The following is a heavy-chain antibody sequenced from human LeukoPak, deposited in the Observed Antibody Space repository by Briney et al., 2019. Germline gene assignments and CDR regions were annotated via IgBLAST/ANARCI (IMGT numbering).Heavy chain of an antibody. Sequence: GGSLRLSCAASGFTLSSYWMHWGRQAPGKGLVWVSRINSDGSSTSYADSVKGRFTISRDNAKNTLYLQMNSLRAEDTAVYYCAELGITMIGGVWGKGTTVTISS. V-gene: IGHV3-74*01. CDR3: AELGITMIGGV. CDR1: GFTLSSYW. CDR2: INSDGSST. D-gene: IGHD3-10*02. J-gene: IGHJ6*04.